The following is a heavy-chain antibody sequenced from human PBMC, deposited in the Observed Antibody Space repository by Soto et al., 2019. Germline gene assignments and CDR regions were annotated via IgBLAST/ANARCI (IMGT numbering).Heavy chain of an antibody. CDR1: GYSFTSYW. CDR2: IYPGDSDT. J-gene: IGHJ6*02. V-gene: IGHV5-51*03. D-gene: IGHD3-10*01. Sequence: EVQLVQSGAEVKKPGESLKISCKGSGYSFTSYWIGWVRQMPGKGLEWMGIIYPGDSDTRYSPSFQGQVTISADKSISTDYLQWSSLKASDTAMYYCARAMVRGKTYYGVDVWGQGTTVTVSS. CDR3: ARAMVRGKTYYGVDV.